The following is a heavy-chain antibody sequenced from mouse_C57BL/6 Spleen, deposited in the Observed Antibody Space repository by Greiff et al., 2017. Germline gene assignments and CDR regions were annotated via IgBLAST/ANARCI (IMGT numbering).Heavy chain of an antibody. CDR3: ARGDGYYYAMDY. D-gene: IGHD2-3*01. V-gene: IGHV1-69*01. Sequence: QVQLQQPGAELVMPGASVKLSCKASGYTFTSYWMHWVKQRPGQGLEWIGEIDPSASYTNYNQKFKGNSTLTVDKSSSTAYMQLSSLTSEDSAVYYCARGDGYYYAMDYWGQGTSVTVSS. J-gene: IGHJ4*01. CDR2: IDPSASYT. CDR1: GYTFTSYW.